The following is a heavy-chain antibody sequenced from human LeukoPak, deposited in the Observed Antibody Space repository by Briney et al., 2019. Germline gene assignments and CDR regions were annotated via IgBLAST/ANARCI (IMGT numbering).Heavy chain of an antibody. CDR2: TSAYNGNT. V-gene: IGHV1-18*01. Sequence: ASVKVTCKASGYTFTSYGISWVRQAPGQGLEWMGWTSAYNGNTNYAQKLQGRVTMTTDTSTSTAYMELRSLRSDDTAVYYCARRGYSYGYPHGMDVWGQGTTVTVSS. CDR1: GYTFTSYG. J-gene: IGHJ6*02. D-gene: IGHD5-18*01. CDR3: ARRGYSYGYPHGMDV.